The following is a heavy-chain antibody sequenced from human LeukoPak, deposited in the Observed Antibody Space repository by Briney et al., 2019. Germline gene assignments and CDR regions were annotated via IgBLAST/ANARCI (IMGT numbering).Heavy chain of an antibody. J-gene: IGHJ4*02. V-gene: IGHV4-59*01. Sequence: SQTLSLTCTVSGDSISTYFWRWIRQPPGKRLEWNGYISYSGSTNYKPSLKSRVTISVDTSKNQFSLKLSSVIAADTAVYYCARTQMGYFFDYWGQGTLVTVCS. CDR2: ISYSGST. CDR3: ARTQMGYFFDY. CDR1: GDSISTYF. D-gene: IGHD5-24*01.